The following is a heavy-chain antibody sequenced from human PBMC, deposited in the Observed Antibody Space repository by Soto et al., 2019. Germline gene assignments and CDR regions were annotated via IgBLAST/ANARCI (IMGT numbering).Heavy chain of an antibody. V-gene: IGHV4-59*01. Sequence: ASETLSLTCTVSGGSISSYFLNWIRQAPGKGLEWIGYMYFNESTNYNPSLKSRVTISLDTSKSLFSLKLNSVTAADTAVYYCARDHKEAFDIWGQGTLVTVS. CDR2: MYFNEST. CDR1: GGSISSYF. J-gene: IGHJ3*02. CDR3: ARDHKEAFDI.